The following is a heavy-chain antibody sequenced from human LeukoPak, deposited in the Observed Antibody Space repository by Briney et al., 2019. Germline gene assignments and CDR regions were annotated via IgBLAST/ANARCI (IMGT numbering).Heavy chain of an antibody. CDR1: GFTFSSYA. Sequence: GGSLRLSCAASGFTFSSYAMSWVRQAPGKGLEWVSAISGSGGSTYYADSVKGRFTISRDNSKNTLYLQMNSLRAEDTAVYYCAKDLGYFDWLSHGTFDYWGQGTLVTVSS. CDR2: ISGSGGST. CDR3: AKDLGYFDWLSHGTFDY. V-gene: IGHV3-23*01. J-gene: IGHJ4*02. D-gene: IGHD3-9*01.